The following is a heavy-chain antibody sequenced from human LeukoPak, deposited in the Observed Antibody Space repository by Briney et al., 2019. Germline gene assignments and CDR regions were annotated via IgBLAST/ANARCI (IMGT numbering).Heavy chain of an antibody. CDR1: GFTFSSYA. V-gene: IGHV3-30-3*01. J-gene: IGHJ4*02. Sequence: GGSLRLSCAASGFTFSSYAMHWVRQAPGKGLEWVAVISYDGSNKYYADSVKGRFTISRDNSKNTLYLQMNSLRAEDTAVYYCTRPGIAVAGDYWGQGTLVTVSS. D-gene: IGHD6-19*01. CDR2: ISYDGSNK. CDR3: TRPGIAVAGDY.